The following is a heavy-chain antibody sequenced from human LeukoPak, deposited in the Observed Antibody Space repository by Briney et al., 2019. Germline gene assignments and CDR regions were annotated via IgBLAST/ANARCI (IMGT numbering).Heavy chain of an antibody. CDR2: ISSSSSYT. D-gene: IGHD3-10*01. CDR3: ARDGDVRGYYGSGNHFDY. Sequence: GGSLRLSCAASGFTFSSYSMNWVRQAPGKGLEWVSSISSSSSYTYYADSVKGRFTISRDNAKNSLYLQMNSLRAEDTAVYYCARDGDVRGYYGSGNHFDYWGQGTLVTVSS. CDR1: GFTFSSYS. J-gene: IGHJ4*02. V-gene: IGHV3-21*01.